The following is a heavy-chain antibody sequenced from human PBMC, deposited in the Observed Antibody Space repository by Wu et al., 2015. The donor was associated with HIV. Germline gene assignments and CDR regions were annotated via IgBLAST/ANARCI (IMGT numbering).Heavy chain of an antibody. J-gene: IGHJ6*02. CDR2: MNPNSGNT. CDR1: GYTFTSYD. V-gene: IGHV1-8*01. Sequence: QVQLVQSGAEVKKPGASVKVSCKASGYTFTSYDINWVRQATGQGLEWMGWMNPNSGNTGYAQKFQGRVTMTRNTSISTAYMELSSLRSEDTAVYYCARGLFLPAANYYYGMDVWGQGTTVTVSS. CDR3: ARGLFLPAANYYYGMDV. D-gene: IGHD2-2*01.